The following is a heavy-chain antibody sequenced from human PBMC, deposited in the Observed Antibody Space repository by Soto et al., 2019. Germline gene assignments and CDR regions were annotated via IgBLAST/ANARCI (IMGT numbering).Heavy chain of an antibody. CDR1: GFTVRSNF. D-gene: IGHD3-10*01. CDR3: ARDSGDHSPSGTWGDV. Sequence: EAQLVGAGGTFIQPGGSLRLSCAASGFTVRSNFFTWVRQAPGKGLEWVSTLYYGGTMSYADSVKGRFTISRDDSKNTLFLQMNSPRAEDPAVYSCARDSGDHSPSGTWGDVWGQGTTVTVSS. J-gene: IGHJ6*02. CDR2: LYYGGTM. V-gene: IGHV3-53*01.